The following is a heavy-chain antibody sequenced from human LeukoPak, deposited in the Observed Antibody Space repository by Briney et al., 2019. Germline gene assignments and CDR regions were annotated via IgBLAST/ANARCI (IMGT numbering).Heavy chain of an antibody. V-gene: IGHV1-2*02. J-gene: IGHJ4*02. CDR1: GYTFSNFG. CDR3: ARGRYSSSSHYFDY. D-gene: IGHD6-6*01. Sequence: ASVRVSCKTSGYTFSNFGINWVRQAPGQGLEWMGWINPNSGGTNYAQKFQGRVTMTRDTSISTAYMDLSRLRSDDTAVYYCARGRYSSSSHYFDYWGQGTLVTVSS. CDR2: INPNSGGT.